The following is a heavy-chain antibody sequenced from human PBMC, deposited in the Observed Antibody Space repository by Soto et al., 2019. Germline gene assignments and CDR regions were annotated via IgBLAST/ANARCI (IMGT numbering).Heavy chain of an antibody. V-gene: IGHV5-51*01. Sequence: PGESLKVSCKGSGYSFTSYGSGWVRQMPGKGLEWMGIIYPGDSGTRYSPSFQGQVTISADKSISTAYLQWSSLKASDTAMYYCARTSAAGKYYYGMDVRGQGTTVTVSS. J-gene: IGHJ6*02. D-gene: IGHD6-13*01. CDR2: IYPGDSGT. CDR3: ARTSAAGKYYYGMDV. CDR1: GYSFTSYG.